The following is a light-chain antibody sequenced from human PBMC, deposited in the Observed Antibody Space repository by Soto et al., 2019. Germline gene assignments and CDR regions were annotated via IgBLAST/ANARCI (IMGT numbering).Light chain of an antibody. CDR3: QQYYSYPLL. J-gene: IGKJ4*01. V-gene: IGKV1-8*01. CDR2: AAS. CDR1: QGISSY. Sequence: AIRMTQSPSSLSAPTGDRVTITCRASQGISSYLAWYQQKPGKAPKLLIYAASTLQSGVPSRFSGSGSGTDFTLTISCLQSEDFATYYCQQYYSYPLLFGGGTKVEIK.